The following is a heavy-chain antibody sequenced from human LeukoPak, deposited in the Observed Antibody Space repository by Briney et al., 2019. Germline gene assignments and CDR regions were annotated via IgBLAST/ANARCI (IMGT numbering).Heavy chain of an antibody. Sequence: GGSLRLSCAASGFTFRSSAMSWVRQAPGKGPEWVSAISGSGDSTYYADSVKGRFTISRDDSKNTLYLQMNTLRAEDTAVYYCAKVDATYGSGSYYPWVYWGQGTLVTVSS. CDR1: GFTFRSSA. D-gene: IGHD3-10*01. J-gene: IGHJ4*02. CDR3: AKVDATYGSGSYYPWVY. V-gene: IGHV3-23*01. CDR2: ISGSGDST.